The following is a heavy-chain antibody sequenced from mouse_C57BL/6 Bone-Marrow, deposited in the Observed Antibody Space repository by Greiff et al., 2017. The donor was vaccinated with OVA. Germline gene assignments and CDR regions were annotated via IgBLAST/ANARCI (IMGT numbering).Heavy chain of an antibody. D-gene: IGHD1-1*01. J-gene: IGHJ4*01. CDR3: ARGGYYGSSYDYAMDY. CDR1: GYTFTDYY. Sequence: VQLQQSGPELVKPGASVKISCKASGYTFTDYYMNWVKQSHGKSLEWIGDINPNNGGTSYNQKFKGKATLTVDKSSSTAYMELRSLTSEDSAGYYCARGGYYGSSYDYAMDYWGQGTSVTVSS. CDR2: INPNNGGT. V-gene: IGHV1-26*01.